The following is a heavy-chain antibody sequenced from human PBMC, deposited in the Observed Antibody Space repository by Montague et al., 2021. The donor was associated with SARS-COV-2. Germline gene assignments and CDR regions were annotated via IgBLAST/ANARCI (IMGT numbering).Heavy chain of an antibody. CDR1: GGSISSNNYY. J-gene: IGHJ3*02. D-gene: IGHD5-12*01. CDR3: ARRGRKLLPVATTIGGFDI. Sequence: SETLSLTCTVSGGSISSNNYYWDWIRQPPEKGLEWIGSIYDSGSTYYNPSLKSRVTISVDTSKNHFSLKLNSVTAADTAVYYCARRGRKLLPVATTIGGFDIWGQGTMVTVSS. V-gene: IGHV4-39*02. CDR2: IYDSGST.